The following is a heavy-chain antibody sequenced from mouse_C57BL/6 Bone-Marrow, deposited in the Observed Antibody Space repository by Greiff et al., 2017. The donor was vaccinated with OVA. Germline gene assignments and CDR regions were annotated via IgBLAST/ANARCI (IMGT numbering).Heavy chain of an antibody. CDR2: ISPLAYSI. J-gene: IGHJ2*01. Sequence: VQLLQSGAGLVRPGASLTLSCAASGFTFSDYEMPWVRQAPGQGPEWVAFISPLAYSISYTETVTGRFTISRENAKNTLYLEMSSLRSEDTAMYYCASLLGLRTTGYWGQGTTLTVSS. CDR3: ASLLGLRTTGY. D-gene: IGHD2-4*01. CDR1: GFTFSDYE. V-gene: IGHV5-15*01.